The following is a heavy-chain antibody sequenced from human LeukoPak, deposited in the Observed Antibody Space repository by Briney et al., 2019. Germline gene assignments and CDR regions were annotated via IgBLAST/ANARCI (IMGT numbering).Heavy chain of an antibody. D-gene: IGHD3-22*01. CDR3: ARRRGAGTMIVKDRRIDY. V-gene: IGHV4-34*01. CDR1: GGSFSGYY. Sequence: SETLSLTCAVYGGSFSGYYWSWIRQPPGKGLEWIGEINHSGSTNYNPSLKSRVTISVDTSKNQFSLKLSSVTAADTAVYYCARRRGAGTMIVKDRRIDYWGQGTLVTVFS. J-gene: IGHJ4*02. CDR2: INHSGST.